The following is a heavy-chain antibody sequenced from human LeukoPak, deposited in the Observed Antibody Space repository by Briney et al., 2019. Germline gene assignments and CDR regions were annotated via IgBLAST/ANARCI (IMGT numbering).Heavy chain of an antibody. Sequence: PSETLSLTCTVSGGSISSSRYYWGWIRQPPGKGLEWIGSIYYSGSTYYHPSLKSRVTISVYTSKNQFSLKLSSVTAADTAVYYCARYIGRRDYDFWSGYYREEYYYYGMDVWGQGTTVTVSS. CDR2: IYYSGST. CDR3: ARYIGRRDYDFWSGYYREEYYYYGMDV. V-gene: IGHV4-39*07. J-gene: IGHJ6*02. D-gene: IGHD3-3*01. CDR1: GGSISSSRYY.